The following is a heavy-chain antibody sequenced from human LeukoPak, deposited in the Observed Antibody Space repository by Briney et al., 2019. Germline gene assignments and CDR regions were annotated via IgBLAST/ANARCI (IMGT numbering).Heavy chain of an antibody. V-gene: IGHV3-53*01. CDR2: IYSGGST. Sequence: PGGSLRLSCAASGFTVSNNYMSWVRQAPGKGLEWVSVIYSGGSTYYADSVKGRFTISRDNSKNTLCLQMNSLRAEDAAVYYCARDPRGYSGYDYYWGQGTLVTVSS. CDR3: ARDPRGYSGYDYY. D-gene: IGHD5-12*01. J-gene: IGHJ4*02. CDR1: GFTVSNNY.